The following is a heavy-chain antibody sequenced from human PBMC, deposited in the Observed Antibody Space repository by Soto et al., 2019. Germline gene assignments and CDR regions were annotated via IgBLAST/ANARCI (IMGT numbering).Heavy chain of an antibody. V-gene: IGHV3-23*01. CDR2: ISSAGRT. CDR3: AKAESSYASGWYAY. Sequence: EVQLLESGGGLVQPGGSLRLSCVASGFTFSNYAMSWVRQAPGKGLEWVSAISSAGRTYYAASVKGRFTISRDNSKNTLYMQMNSLRAEDTAVHYCAKAESSYASGWYAYWGQGTLVTVSS. D-gene: IGHD6-19*01. J-gene: IGHJ4*02. CDR1: GFTFSNYA.